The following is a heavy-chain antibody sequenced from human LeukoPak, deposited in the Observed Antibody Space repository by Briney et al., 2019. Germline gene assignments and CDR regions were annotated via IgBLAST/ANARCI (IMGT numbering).Heavy chain of an antibody. CDR2: IYYSGST. CDR3: ARHYLGGNYPDYFNR. D-gene: IGHD1-26*01. Sequence: PSETLSLTCTVSGGSVSSGSYYWSWIRQPPGKGLEWIGYIYYSGSTNYNPSLKSRVTISVDTSKNQFSLKLSSVTAADTAVYYCARHYLGGNYPDYFNRWGQGTLVTVSS. CDR1: GGSVSSGSYY. J-gene: IGHJ4*02. V-gene: IGHV4-61*01.